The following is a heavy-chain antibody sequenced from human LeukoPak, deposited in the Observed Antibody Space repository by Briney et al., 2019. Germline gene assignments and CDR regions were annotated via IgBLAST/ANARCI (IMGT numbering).Heavy chain of an antibody. CDR2: IYYSGST. Sequence: PSETLSLTCTVSGGSISSSSYYWGWIRQPPGKGLEGIGSIYYSGSTYYNPSLKSRVTISVDTSKNQFSLKLSSVTAADTAVYYCARTGLRFLEWLLTNWFDPWGQGTLVTVSP. CDR1: GGSISSSSYY. D-gene: IGHD3-3*01. J-gene: IGHJ5*02. V-gene: IGHV4-39*01. CDR3: ARTGLRFLEWLLTNWFDP.